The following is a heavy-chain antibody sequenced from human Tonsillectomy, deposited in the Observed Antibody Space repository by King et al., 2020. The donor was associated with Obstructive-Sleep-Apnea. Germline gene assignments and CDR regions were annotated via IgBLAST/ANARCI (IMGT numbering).Heavy chain of an antibody. J-gene: IGHJ4*02. CDR1: GGSISSSSYY. V-gene: IGHV4-39*07. D-gene: IGHD3-10*01. Sequence: QLQESGPGLVKPSETLSLTCTVSGGSISSSSYYWGWIRQPPGKGLEWIGSIYYSGSTYYNPSLKSRVTISVDTSKNQFSLKLSSVTAADTAVYYCARDLKFGGVPPGRWGQGTLVTVSS. CDR2: IYYSGST. CDR3: ARDLKFGGVPPGR.